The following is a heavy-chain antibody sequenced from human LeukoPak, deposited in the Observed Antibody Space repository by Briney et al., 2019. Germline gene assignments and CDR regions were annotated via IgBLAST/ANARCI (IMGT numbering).Heavy chain of an antibody. J-gene: IGHJ4*02. D-gene: IGHD6-13*01. CDR3: AKASSNSWFYFDY. Sequence: GGSLRLSCAASGFTFSSYAMSWVRQAPGKGLEWVSAISGSGDRTYYAGSVKGRFTISSDNSKNTLFLQMNSLRAEDTAVYYCAKASSNSWFYFDYWGQGSLVTVSS. CDR2: ISGSGDRT. CDR1: GFTFSSYA. V-gene: IGHV3-23*01.